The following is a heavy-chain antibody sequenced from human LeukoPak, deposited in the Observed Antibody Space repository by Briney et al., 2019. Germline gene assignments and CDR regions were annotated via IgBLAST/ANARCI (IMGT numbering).Heavy chain of an antibody. CDR1: GGSISSSSYY. CDR3: ARDIAAGGFDP. J-gene: IGHJ5*02. D-gene: IGHD6-13*01. CDR2: IYYSGST. Sequence: SSETLSLTCTVSGGSISSSSYYWGWIRQPPGKGLEWIGSIYYSGSTYYNPSLKSRVTISVDTSKNQFSLKLSSVTAADTAVYYCARDIAAGGFDPWGQGTLVTVSS. V-gene: IGHV4-39*07.